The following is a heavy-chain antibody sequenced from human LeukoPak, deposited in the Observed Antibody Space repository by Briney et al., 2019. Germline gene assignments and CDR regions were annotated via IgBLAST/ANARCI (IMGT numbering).Heavy chain of an antibody. V-gene: IGHV1-8*01. CDR3: ARHFRGYNYGHDGFVI. CDR2: MNPNSGNT. J-gene: IGHJ3*02. D-gene: IGHD5-18*01. Sequence: SVKVSRKASGYTFTSYYINWVRQPTGQGLEWMRWMNPNSGNTGYAQKFQGRVTMTRDTSITTGYMELSSLRSEDTAVYYCARHFRGYNYGHDGFVIWGQETMVTVSS. CDR1: GYTFTSYY.